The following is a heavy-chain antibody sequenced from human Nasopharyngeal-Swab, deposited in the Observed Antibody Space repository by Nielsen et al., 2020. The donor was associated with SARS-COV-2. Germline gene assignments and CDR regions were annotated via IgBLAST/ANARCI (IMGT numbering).Heavy chain of an antibody. CDR1: GFTFGSYG. Sequence: GGSLRLSCAASGFTFGSYGMHWVRQAPGKGLEWVAVIWYDGSNKYYADSVKGRFTISRDNSKNTLYLQMNSLRAEDTAVYYCARDNLDYGDYNPEDYYYYYGMDVWGQGTTVTVSS. D-gene: IGHD4-17*01. CDR2: IWYDGSNK. CDR3: ARDNLDYGDYNPEDYYYYYGMDV. J-gene: IGHJ6*02. V-gene: IGHV3-33*01.